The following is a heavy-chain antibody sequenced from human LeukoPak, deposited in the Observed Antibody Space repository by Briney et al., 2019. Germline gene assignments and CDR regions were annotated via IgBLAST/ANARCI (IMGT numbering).Heavy chain of an antibody. V-gene: IGHV3-23*01. CDR3: ARDRTEMATINYFDY. CDR2: ISGSGGST. D-gene: IGHD5-24*01. J-gene: IGHJ4*02. Sequence: PGGSLRLSCAASGFTFSSYAMSWVRQAPGKGLEWVSAISGSGGSTYYADSVKGRFTISRDNSKNALYLQMNSLRAEDTAVYYCARDRTEMATINYFDYWGQGTLVTVSS. CDR1: GFTFSSYA.